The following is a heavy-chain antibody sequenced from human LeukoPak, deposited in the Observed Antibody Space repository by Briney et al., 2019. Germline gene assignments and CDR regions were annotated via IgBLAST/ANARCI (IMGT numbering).Heavy chain of an antibody. Sequence: GGSLRLSYAASGFTVSSNYMSWVRQAPGKGLEWVSVIYSGGSTYYADSVKGRFTISRDNSKNTLYLQMNSLRAEDTAVYYCARASYTNDFWSGYYDFDYWGQGTLVTVSS. CDR3: ARASYTNDFWSGYYDFDY. CDR2: IYSGGST. J-gene: IGHJ4*02. V-gene: IGHV3-66*02. CDR1: GFTVSSNY. D-gene: IGHD3-3*01.